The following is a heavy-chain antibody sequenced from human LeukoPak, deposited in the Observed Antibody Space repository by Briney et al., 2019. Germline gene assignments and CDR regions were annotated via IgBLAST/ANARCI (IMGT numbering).Heavy chain of an antibody. CDR1: GGTFSSYA. CDR2: IIPILGIA. D-gene: IGHD5-18*01. V-gene: IGHV1-69*04. Sequence: SVKVSCKASGGTFSSYAISWVRQAPGQGLEWMGRIIPILGIANYAQKFQGRVTITADKSTSTAYMELSSLRSEDTAVYYCARDSRMGYSYGTSNYWGQGTLVTVSS. CDR3: ARDSRMGYSYGTSNY. J-gene: IGHJ4*02.